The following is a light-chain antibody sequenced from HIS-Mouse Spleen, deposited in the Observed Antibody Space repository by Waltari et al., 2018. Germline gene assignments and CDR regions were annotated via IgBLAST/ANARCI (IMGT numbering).Light chain of an antibody. J-gene: IGKJ5*01. V-gene: IGKV1-33*01. CDR2: DAS. CDR3: QQYDNLPPVIT. Sequence: DIQMTQSPSSLSASVGDRVTITCQASLDISNYLNWYQQKPGKAPKLLIYDASNLETGVPSRFSGSGSGTDFTFTISSLQPEDIATYYCQQYDNLPPVITFGQGTRLEIK. CDR1: LDISNY.